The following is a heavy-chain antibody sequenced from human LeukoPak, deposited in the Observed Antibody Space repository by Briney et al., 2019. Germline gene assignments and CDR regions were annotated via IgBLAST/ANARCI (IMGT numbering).Heavy chain of an antibody. V-gene: IGHV3-30*04. D-gene: IGHD6-13*01. J-gene: IGHJ4*02. CDR1: GFTFSNYA. CDR3: ATQPGYSNSWGGY. Sequence: GGSLRLSCAASGFTFSNYAMHWVRQAPGKGLEWVAVIPYAGSNKYYADSVKGRFTISRDNSKNTLYLQMNNLRAEDTAVYYCATQPGYSNSWGGYWGQGTLVTVSS. CDR2: IPYAGSNK.